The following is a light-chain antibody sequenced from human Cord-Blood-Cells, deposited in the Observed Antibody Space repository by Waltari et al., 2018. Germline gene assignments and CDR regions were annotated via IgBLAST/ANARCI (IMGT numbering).Light chain of an antibody. CDR3: QQYNSYAQGT. V-gene: IGKV1-5*03. J-gene: IGKJ1*01. CDR2: KAS. Sequence: DIQMTQSPSTLSASVGDRVTITCRASQSISSWLAWYQQKPGKAPKLLIDKASSLESGVPSRFSGSGYGKEFTLTISSLQPDDFATYYCQQYNSYAQGTFGQGTKVEIK. CDR1: QSISSW.